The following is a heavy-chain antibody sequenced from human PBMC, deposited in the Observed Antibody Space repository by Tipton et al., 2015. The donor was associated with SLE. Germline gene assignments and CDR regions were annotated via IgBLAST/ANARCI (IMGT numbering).Heavy chain of an antibody. Sequence: QSGPEVKKPGSSVKVSCKAFGGTFSSYAISWVRQAPGQGLEWMGWISGYNGNTNYAQKFQGRVTMTRNTSISTAYMELSSLGSEDTAVYYCARTQGGGYDLDPWGQGTLVTVSS. J-gene: IGHJ5*02. CDR1: GGTFSSYA. V-gene: IGHV1-8*02. D-gene: IGHD5-12*01. CDR2: ISGYNGNT. CDR3: ARTQGGGYDLDP.